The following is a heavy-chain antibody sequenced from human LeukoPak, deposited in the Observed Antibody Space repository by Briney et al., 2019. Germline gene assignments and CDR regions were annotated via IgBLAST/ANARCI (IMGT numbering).Heavy chain of an antibody. CDR3: GRRDYSNHDHMDV. CDR2: ISSSSSTI. CDR1: GFTFSSYS. J-gene: IGHJ6*02. D-gene: IGHD4-11*01. V-gene: IGHV3-48*01. Sequence: GGSLRLSCAASGFTFSSYSMNWVRQAPGKGLEWVSYISSSSSTIYYADSVKGRFTISRDNAKNSLYLQMNSLRAEDTAVYYCGRRDYSNHDHMDVWGQGTTVTVSS.